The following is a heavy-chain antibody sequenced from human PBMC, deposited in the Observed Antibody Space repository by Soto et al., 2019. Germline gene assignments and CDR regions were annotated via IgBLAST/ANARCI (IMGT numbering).Heavy chain of an antibody. CDR2: IKQDGDEK. CDR3: ATVAPREGAYNSQFNWFDS. V-gene: IGHV3-7*01. Sequence: EVQLVESGGGLVQPGGSLRLSCAASGFTFSSYWMTWVRQAPGKGLEWVATIKQDGDEKYYLDSVKGRFAISRENAQNSLFLQMNSLRAEDTAVYYCATVAPREGAYNSQFNWFDSWGKGTLVTASS. CDR1: GFTFSSYW. D-gene: IGHD1-1*01. J-gene: IGHJ5*01.